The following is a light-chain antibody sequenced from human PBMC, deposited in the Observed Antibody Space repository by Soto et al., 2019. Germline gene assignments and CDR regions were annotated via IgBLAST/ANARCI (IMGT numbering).Light chain of an antibody. V-gene: IGLV1-51*01. CDR1: SSNIGDNF. Sequence: QSVLTQQPSMSAAPGQKVPISCSGSSSNIGDNFVSWYQHLPGTAPKLLIFDNSQRHSEIPDRFFGSKSGTIATLAITGPQTGDEAVYYCATWDSKLSAVVFGGGTKLTVL. CDR3: ATWDSKLSAVV. CDR2: DNS. J-gene: IGLJ2*01.